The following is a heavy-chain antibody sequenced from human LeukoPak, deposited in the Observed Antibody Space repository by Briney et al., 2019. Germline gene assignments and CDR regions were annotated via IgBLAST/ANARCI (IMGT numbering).Heavy chain of an antibody. CDR2: ISTSGRAT. CDR3: ARARGTSVYEQFDY. CDR1: GFAFSTYA. J-gene: IGHJ4*02. V-gene: IGHV3-23*01. Sequence: GGSLRLSCAASGFAFSTYAMTWVRQAPEKGLQWVSTISTSGRATYYADSVEGRFTISRDNSKNTLYLQMNSLRADDTAVYYCARARGTSVYEQFDYWGQGTQVTVSP. D-gene: IGHD5/OR15-5a*01.